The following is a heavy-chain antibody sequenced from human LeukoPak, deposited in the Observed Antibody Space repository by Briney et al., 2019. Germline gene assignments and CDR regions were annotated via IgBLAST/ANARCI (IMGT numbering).Heavy chain of an antibody. D-gene: IGHD3-10*01. CDR3: AARVLAIMVRGVIIGDAFDI. CDR2: IYYSGST. J-gene: IGHJ3*02. CDR1: GGSISSYY. Sequence: PSETLSLTCTVSGGSISSYYWGWIRQPPGKGLEWIGSIYYSGSTYYNPSLKSRVTISVDTSKNQFSLKLSSVTAADTAVYYCAARVLAIMVRGVIIGDAFDIWGQGTMVTVSS. V-gene: IGHV4-39*01.